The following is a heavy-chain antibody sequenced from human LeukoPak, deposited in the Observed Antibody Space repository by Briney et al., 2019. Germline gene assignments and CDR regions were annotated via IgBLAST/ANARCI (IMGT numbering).Heavy chain of an antibody. CDR1: GGSFSGYY. CDR3: ARAPLVPAAPWRYMDV. D-gene: IGHD2-2*01. J-gene: IGHJ6*03. Sequence: SETLSLICAVYGGSFSGYYWSWIRQPPGKGVEWIGEINHSGSTNYNPSLKSRATISVDTSKTQFSLKLSSVTAADTAVYYCARAPLVPAAPWRYMDVWGKGTTVTVSS. V-gene: IGHV4-34*01. CDR2: INHSGST.